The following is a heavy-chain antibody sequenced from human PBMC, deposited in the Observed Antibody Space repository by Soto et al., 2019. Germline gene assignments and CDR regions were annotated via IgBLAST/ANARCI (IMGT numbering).Heavy chain of an antibody. V-gene: IGHV3-9*01. Sequence: GGSLRLSCAASGFTFDDYAMHWVRQAPGKGLEWVSGISWNSGSIGYADSVKGRFTISRDNAKNSLYLQMNSLRAEDTALYYCAKDMATIIEGTKNYYYYGMDVWGQGTTVTVSS. CDR3: AKDMATIIEGTKNYYYYGMDV. CDR1: GFTFDDYA. CDR2: ISWNSGSI. J-gene: IGHJ6*02. D-gene: IGHD5-12*01.